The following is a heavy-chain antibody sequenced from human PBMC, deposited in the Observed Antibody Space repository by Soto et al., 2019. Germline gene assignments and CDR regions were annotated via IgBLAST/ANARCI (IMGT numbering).Heavy chain of an antibody. J-gene: IGHJ4*02. D-gene: IGHD3-3*01. CDR1: GYTFISYG. CDR3: ASHTHPHYDVWSRYLHPFDY. Sequence: GASVKVSCKASGYTFISYGISWVRQAPGQGLEWMGWISAYNGNTNYAQKLQGRVTMTTDTSTSTAYMELRSLRSDDTAVYYCASHTHPHYDVWSRYLHPFDYWGQGTLVTVSS. CDR2: ISAYNGNT. V-gene: IGHV1-18*01.